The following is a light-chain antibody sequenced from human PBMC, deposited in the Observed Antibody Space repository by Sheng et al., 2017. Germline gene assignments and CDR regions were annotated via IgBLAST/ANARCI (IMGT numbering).Light chain of an antibody. J-gene: IGKJ1*01. V-gene: IGKV4-1*01. CDR3: QQYYSTPWT. Sequence: DIVMTQSPDSLAVSVGERATINCKSSQSVLSSSNNKNYLAWYQQKPGQPPKLLIYWASTRESGVPDRFSGSGSGTDFTLTISSLQAEDVAVYYCQQYYSTPWTFGQGTKVEIK. CDR2: WAS. CDR1: QSVLSSSNNKNY.